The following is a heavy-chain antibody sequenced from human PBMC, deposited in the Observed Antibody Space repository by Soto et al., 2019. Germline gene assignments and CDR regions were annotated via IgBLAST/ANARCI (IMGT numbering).Heavy chain of an antibody. V-gene: IGHV3-23*01. J-gene: IGHJ4*02. CDR1: GFTFSSYA. D-gene: IGHD5-12*01. CDR3: AKENGYSGYDDRLSGYFDY. CDR2: ISGSGGST. Sequence: EVQLLESGGGLVQPGGSLRLSCAASGFTFSSYAMSWVRQAPGKGLEWVSAISGSGGSTYYADSVKGRFTITRDNSKNTMYLQMNSLRVEDTAVYYCAKENGYSGYDDRLSGYFDYWCQGTLVTVSA.